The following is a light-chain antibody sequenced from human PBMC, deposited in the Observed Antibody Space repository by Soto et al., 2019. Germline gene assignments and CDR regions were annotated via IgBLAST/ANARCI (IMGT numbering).Light chain of an antibody. CDR1: QNIFSS. V-gene: IGKV1-39*01. Sequence: DIQMTQSPSSLSASVGDRVTITCRAGQNIFSSLNWYQQKPGKAPKLLIYAASSLQSGVASRFSGSGSGTDFTLTITSLQPEDFATYYCQQSYNSPPITFGQGTQLEI. CDR2: AAS. CDR3: QQSYNSPPIT. J-gene: IGKJ5*01.